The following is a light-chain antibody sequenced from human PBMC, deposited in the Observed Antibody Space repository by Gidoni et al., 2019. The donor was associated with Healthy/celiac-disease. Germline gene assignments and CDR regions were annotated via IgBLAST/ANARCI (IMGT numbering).Light chain of an antibody. CDR2: QDS. V-gene: IGLV3-1*01. CDR3: QAWDSSTVVV. CDR1: KLGDKY. J-gene: IGLJ2*01. Sequence: SYELTPPPSVSVSPGQTASITCSGDKLGDKYACWYQQKPGQSPVLVIYQDSKRPSGNPERFSGSNSGNTAALTISGTQAMDEADYYCQAWDSSTVVVFGGGTKLTVL.